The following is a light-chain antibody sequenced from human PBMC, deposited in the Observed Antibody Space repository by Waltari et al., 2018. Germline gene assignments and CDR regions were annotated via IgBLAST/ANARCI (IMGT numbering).Light chain of an antibody. CDR3: HQYNNWPRYT. CDR1: QSVANN. CDR2: AAS. V-gene: IGKV3D-15*01. J-gene: IGKJ2*01. Sequence: EIVLTQSPVTLSVSPGERATLSCRPTQSVANNVAWFQPKSGQAPRLLIYAASTRASCTPARFSGSGAGTEFTLTCSSLQSEDFAIYHCHQYNNWPRYTFGQGTKLEIK.